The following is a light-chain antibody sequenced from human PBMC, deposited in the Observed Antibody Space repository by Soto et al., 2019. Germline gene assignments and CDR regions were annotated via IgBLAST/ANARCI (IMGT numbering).Light chain of an antibody. V-gene: IGKV3-20*01. CDR2: GAS. J-gene: IGKJ1*01. CDR1: QSVGSGY. Sequence: EIVMTQSPATLSVSPGERATLSCRASQSVGSGYLAWYQQKPGQAPRLLIYGASSRATGIPDRFSGSGSGTDFTLTISRLEPEDFAVYYCQQYGSSPSWTFGQGTKVDIK. CDR3: QQYGSSPSWT.